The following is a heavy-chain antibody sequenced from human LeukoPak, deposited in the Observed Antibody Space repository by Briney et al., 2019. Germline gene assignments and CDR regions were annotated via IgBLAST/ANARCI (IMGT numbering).Heavy chain of an antibody. CDR1: GGSFSGYY. CDR2: INHSGST. CDR3: ARALNYYDSSGFYYFDY. Sequence: SETLSLTCAVYGGSFSGYYWSWIRQPPGKGLEWIGEINHSGSTNYNPSLKSRVTISVDTSKNQFSLKLSSVTAADTAVYYCARALNYYDSSGFYYFDYWGQGTLVTVSS. J-gene: IGHJ4*02. D-gene: IGHD3-22*01. V-gene: IGHV4-34*01.